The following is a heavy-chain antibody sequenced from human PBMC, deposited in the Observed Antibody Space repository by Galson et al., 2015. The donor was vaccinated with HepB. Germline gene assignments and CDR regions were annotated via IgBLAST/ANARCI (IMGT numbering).Heavy chain of an antibody. CDR1: GGSISTYY. CDR3: ARHGTRQLGFDY. J-gene: IGHJ4*02. V-gene: IGHV4-59*08. Sequence: SETLSLTCTVSGGSISTYYWSWIRQPPGKGPEWIGYIHYSGSTNYNPSLKSRVTISVDTSKNQFSLKLSSVTAADTAVYYCARHGTRQLGFDYWGQGTLVTVSS. CDR2: IHYSGST. D-gene: IGHD6-13*01.